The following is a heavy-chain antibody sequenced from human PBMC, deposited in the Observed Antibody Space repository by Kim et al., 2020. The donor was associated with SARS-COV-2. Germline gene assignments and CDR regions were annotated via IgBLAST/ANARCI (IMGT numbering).Heavy chain of an antibody. D-gene: IGHD3-10*01. CDR2: INPNGGDA. CDR3: ARDLITTPHLELDP. CDR1: GYTFTDYY. J-gene: IGHJ5*02. Sequence: ASVKVSCKASGYTFTDYYIHWLRQAPGQGLEYMGWINPNGGDAHYAQNFLGRVTMTRDTSISTAYMEVNRLRSDDTAVYYCARDLITTPHLELDPWGQGTLVTVSS. V-gene: IGHV1-2*02.